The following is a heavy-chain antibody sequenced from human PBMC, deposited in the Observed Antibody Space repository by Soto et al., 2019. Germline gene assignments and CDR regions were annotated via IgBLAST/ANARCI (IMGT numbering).Heavy chain of an antibody. D-gene: IGHD2-2*01. CDR3: AKGGSYCSSTSCYGDYYYCGMDV. J-gene: IGHJ6*02. CDR1: GFTFSSYG. CDR2: ISYDGSNK. V-gene: IGHV3-30*18. Sequence: PGGSLRLSCAASGFTFSSYGMHWVRQAPGKGLEWVAVISYDGSNKYYADSVKGRFTISRDNSKNTLYLQMNSLRAEDTAVYYCAKGGSYCSSTSCYGDYYYCGMDVRGQRTKVTVSS.